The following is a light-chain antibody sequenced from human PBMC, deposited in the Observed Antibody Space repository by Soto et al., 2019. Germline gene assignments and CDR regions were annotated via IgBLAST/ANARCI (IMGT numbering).Light chain of an antibody. Sequence: DIQLTQSPSFLSASIGDRVTITCRASQGISSFLAWYQQKPGEAPKLMIHTASTLQSGVPSRFSGSGSGTELTFTISSLQPEDFATYYCQQRHSYPITFGQGTRLEIK. J-gene: IGKJ5*01. CDR1: QGISSF. CDR2: TAS. V-gene: IGKV1-9*01. CDR3: QQRHSYPIT.